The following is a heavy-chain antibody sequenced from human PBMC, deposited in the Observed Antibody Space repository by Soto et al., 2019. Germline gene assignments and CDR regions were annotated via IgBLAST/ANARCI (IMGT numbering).Heavy chain of an antibody. CDR3: ARDRSSCYHGGFDI. Sequence: ASVKVSCKASGYTFPSYGISWVGQAPGQGREWMGWISAYDGNTNHAQKLQGRVTMTTDTSTSTAYMELRSLRSDDTAVYYCARDRSSCYHGGFDIWGQGTMVTVSS. V-gene: IGHV1-18*04. CDR1: GYTFPSYG. CDR2: ISAYDGNT. D-gene: IGHD6-13*01. J-gene: IGHJ3*02.